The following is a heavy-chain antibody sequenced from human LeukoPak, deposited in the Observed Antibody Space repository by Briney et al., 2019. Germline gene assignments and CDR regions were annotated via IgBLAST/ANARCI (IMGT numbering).Heavy chain of an antibody. CDR2: IYWDDDK. CDR3: AHVVVAAFFDY. V-gene: IGHV2-5*02. D-gene: IGHD2-15*01. Sequence: SGPTLVNPTQTLTLTCTFSGLSLSTSGVGVGWIRQPPGKALEWLALIYWDDDKRYSPSLKSRLTITKDTSKNQVVLPMTNMDPVDTATYYCAHVVVAAFFDYWGQGTLVTVSS. J-gene: IGHJ4*02. CDR1: GLSLSTSGVG.